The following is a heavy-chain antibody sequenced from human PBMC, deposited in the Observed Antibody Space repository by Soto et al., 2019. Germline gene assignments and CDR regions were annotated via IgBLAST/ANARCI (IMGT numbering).Heavy chain of an antibody. V-gene: IGHV1-8*01. J-gene: IGHJ4*02. D-gene: IGHD3-3*01. CDR1: GYTFTSYD. CDR3: ARDLGYDFWSGKEADRNLDY. Sequence: ASVKVSCKASGYTFTSYDINWVRQATGQGLEWMGWMNPNSGNTGYAQKFQGRVTMTRNTSISTAYMELSSLRSEDTAVYYCARDLGYDFWSGKEADRNLDYWGQGTLVTVSS. CDR2: MNPNSGNT.